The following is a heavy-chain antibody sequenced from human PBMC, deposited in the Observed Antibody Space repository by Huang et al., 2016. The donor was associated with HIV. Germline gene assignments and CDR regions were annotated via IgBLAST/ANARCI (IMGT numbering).Heavy chain of an antibody. CDR3: AREVRSVDTDRPDGYYYRGLDV. CDR2: VYFRGNT. CDR1: GTSMTSSTFY. V-gene: IGHV4-39*02. D-gene: IGHD2-2*03. J-gene: IGHJ6*02. Sequence: QLRESGPGLVTPSETLSLTCSASGTSMTSSTFYWGWFRPPPGRWLELIGSVYFRGNTYYNPSLKSRVNRSIDTSNKKYSRRLTSVTAADTAVYFCAREVRSVDTDRPDGYYYRGLDVWGQGTTVIVSS.